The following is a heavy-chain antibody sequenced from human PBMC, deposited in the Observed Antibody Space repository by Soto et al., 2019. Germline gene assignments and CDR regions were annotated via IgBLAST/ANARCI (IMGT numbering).Heavy chain of an antibody. Sequence: ASVKVSCKASGGTFSSYAISWVRQAPGQGLEWMGGIIPIFGTANYAQKFQGRVTITADKSTSTAYMELSSLRSEDTAVYYCAREGTVPAATNYYYYGMDVWGQRTTVTVS. D-gene: IGHD2-2*01. J-gene: IGHJ6*02. V-gene: IGHV1-69*06. CDR3: AREGTVPAATNYYYYGMDV. CDR1: GGTFSSYA. CDR2: IIPIFGTA.